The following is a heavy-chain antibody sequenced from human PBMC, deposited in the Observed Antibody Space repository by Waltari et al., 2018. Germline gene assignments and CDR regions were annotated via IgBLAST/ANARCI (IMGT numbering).Heavy chain of an antibody. D-gene: IGHD4-4*01. V-gene: IGHV1-2*02. CDR1: GYTFTDYS. CDR3: ARRTVDYRNPRFDY. J-gene: IGHJ4*02. Sequence: VQLVQAGAEVKTPGASVKVSCKASGYTFTDYSIHWVRQAPGQGLEWMGGVNPDSGGTNYAQKFQGRVTMTRDTSISTAYMELNNLGSDDTALYYCARRTVDYRNPRFDYWGQGTLVTVGS. CDR2: VNPDSGGT.